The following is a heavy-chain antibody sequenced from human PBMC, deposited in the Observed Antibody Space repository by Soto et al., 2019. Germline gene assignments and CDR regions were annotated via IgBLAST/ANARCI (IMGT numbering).Heavy chain of an antibody. CDR1: GFSLSTSGVG. Sequence: PTLVNPTQTLTLTCTFSGFSLSTSGVGVGWIRQPPGKALEWLALIYWNDDKRYSPSLKSRLTITKDTSKNQVVLTMTNMDPVDTATYYCAHAKAAAINYYYYGMDVWGQGTTVTVSS. CDR2: IYWNDDK. CDR3: AHAKAAAINYYYYGMDV. V-gene: IGHV2-5*01. D-gene: IGHD2-2*01. J-gene: IGHJ6*02.